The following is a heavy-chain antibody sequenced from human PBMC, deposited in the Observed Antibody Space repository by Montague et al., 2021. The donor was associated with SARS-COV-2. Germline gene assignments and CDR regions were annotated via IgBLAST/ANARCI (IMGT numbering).Heavy chain of an antibody. CDR1: GFSFSNFG. CDR3: AKNRAIFWFGEGRESMDA. Sequence: SLRLSCAASGFSFSNFGMHWARQAPGKGLEWLAVISYDGSVKYYADFLRGRFSISKDNSKYTVYLQMNSLRPEDTAVYFCAKNRAIFWFGEGRESMDAWGQGTTVIVS. V-gene: IGHV3-30*18. J-gene: IGHJ6*02. D-gene: IGHD3-10*01. CDR2: ISYDGSVK.